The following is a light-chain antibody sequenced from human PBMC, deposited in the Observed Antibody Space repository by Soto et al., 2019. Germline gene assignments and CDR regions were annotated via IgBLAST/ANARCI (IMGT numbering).Light chain of an antibody. CDR2: DLS. Sequence: QSALTQPASVSGSPGQSITISCTGTSSDVGAYNYVSWYQQHPGKAPKLIIYDLSYRPSGVSNRFSGSKSGNTASLTISGLQAEDEADYYCSSYTSSSTLYVFGTGTKLTVL. CDR3: SSYTSSSTLYV. J-gene: IGLJ1*01. V-gene: IGLV2-14*01. CDR1: SSDVGAYNY.